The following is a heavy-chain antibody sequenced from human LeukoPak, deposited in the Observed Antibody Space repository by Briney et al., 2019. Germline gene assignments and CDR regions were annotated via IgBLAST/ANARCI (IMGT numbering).Heavy chain of an antibody. V-gene: IGHV3-21*01. CDR2: ISSSSSYI. Sequence: GGSLRLSCEASGFSLSSYWMHWVRQAPGKGLEWVSSISSSSSYIYYADSVKGRFTISRDNAKNSLYLQMNSLRAEDTAVYYCARDQMAAAAALDYWGQGTLVTVSS. J-gene: IGHJ4*02. CDR1: GFSLSSYW. D-gene: IGHD6-13*01. CDR3: ARDQMAAAAALDY.